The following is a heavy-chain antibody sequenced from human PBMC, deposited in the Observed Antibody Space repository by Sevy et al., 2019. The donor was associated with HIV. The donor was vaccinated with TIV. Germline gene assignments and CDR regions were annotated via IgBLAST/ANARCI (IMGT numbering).Heavy chain of an antibody. J-gene: IGHJ6*02. CDR2: VSYDGSNK. CDR1: GFIFTTYG. D-gene: IGHD6-19*01. CDR3: AKEIGSSGGDVYYYGMDV. V-gene: IGHV3-30*18. Sequence: GGSRRLSCAASGFIFTTYGMHWVRQAPGKGLEWVAIVSYDGSNKFYADSVKGRFTISRDNSKNTLYLQMNSLRTEDTAVYYCAKEIGSSGGDVYYYGMDVWGQGTTVTVSS.